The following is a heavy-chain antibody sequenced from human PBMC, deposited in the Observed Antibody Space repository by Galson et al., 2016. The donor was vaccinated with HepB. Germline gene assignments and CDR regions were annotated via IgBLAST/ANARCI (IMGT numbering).Heavy chain of an antibody. D-gene: IGHD2-8*01. CDR2: LNPGDSDA. Sequence: QSGAEVKKPGESLKISCKSSRYSFTSYWIGWVRQMPGKGLEWMGKLNPGDSDARYSPSFQGQVPIPADKSSRTAFRQWISLKASDTAMYFCPLPSDCATGVCPGPAQHWGQGTLVTVSS. V-gene: IGHV5-51*01. CDR3: PLPSDCATGVCPGPAQH. CDR1: RYSFTSYW. J-gene: IGHJ1*01.